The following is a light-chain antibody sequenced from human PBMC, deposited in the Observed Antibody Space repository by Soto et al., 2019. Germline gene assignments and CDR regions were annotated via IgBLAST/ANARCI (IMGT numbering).Light chain of an antibody. CDR2: DAS. V-gene: IGKV3-11*01. J-gene: IGKJ1*01. CDR3: QQRSNWTQT. CDR1: QSVSSY. Sequence: EIVLTQSPATLSLSPGERATLSCRASQSVSSYLAWYQQKPGQAPRLLIYDASNRATGIPARFSGSGSGTDFTLTISSLEPEDFAVYYCQQRSNWTQTFGQGTK.